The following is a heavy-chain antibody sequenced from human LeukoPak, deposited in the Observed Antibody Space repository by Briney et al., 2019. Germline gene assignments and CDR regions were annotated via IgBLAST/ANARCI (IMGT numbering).Heavy chain of an antibody. CDR1: GGSFSGYY. D-gene: IGHD2-2*01. Sequence: SETLSLTCAVYGGSFSGYYWSWIRQPPGKGLEWIGEINHSGSTNYNPSLESRVTISVDTSKNQFSLKLSSVTAADTAVYYCARRDPRRSTSYFGYWGQGTLVTVSS. CDR3: ARRDPRRSTSYFGY. J-gene: IGHJ4*02. CDR2: INHSGST. V-gene: IGHV4-34*01.